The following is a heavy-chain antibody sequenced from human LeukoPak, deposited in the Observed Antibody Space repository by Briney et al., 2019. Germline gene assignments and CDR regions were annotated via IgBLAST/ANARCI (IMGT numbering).Heavy chain of an antibody. D-gene: IGHD6-13*01. CDR3: GREVAAAGTSDY. J-gene: IGHJ4*02. CDR1: GGSISSGDYY. CDR2: IYYSGST. Sequence: SETLSLTCTVSGGSISSGDYYWSWIRQPPGKGLEWIGYIYYSGSTYYNPSLKSRVTISVDTSKNQFSLKLSSVTAADTAVYYCGREVAAAGTSDYWGQGTLVTVSS. V-gene: IGHV4-30-4*08.